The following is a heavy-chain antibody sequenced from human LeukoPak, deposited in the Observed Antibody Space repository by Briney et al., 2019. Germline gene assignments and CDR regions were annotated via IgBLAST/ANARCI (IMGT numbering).Heavy chain of an antibody. CDR3: ARHGRAYWYLDL. CDR1: GGSISSSSYY. D-gene: IGHD1-26*01. Sequence: PSETLSLTCTVSGGSISSSSYYWGWIRQPPGKGLEWIGSMYHSRSTYYNPALKSRVTISTHTSKNQFSLNLSSVTAADTAVYYCARHGRAYWYLDLWGRGTLVTVSS. J-gene: IGHJ2*01. CDR2: MYHSRST. V-gene: IGHV4-39*01.